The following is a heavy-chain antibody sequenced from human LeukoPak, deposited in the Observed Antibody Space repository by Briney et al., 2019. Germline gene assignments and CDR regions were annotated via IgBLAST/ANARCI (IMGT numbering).Heavy chain of an antibody. J-gene: IGHJ4*02. CDR1: GGSISSGGYY. Sequence: PSEALSLTCTVSGGSISSGGYYWSWIRQPPGKGLEWIGYIYHSGSTYYNPSLKSRVTISVDPSKNQFSLKLSSVTAADTAVYYCARLKSSYGCDYWGQGTLVTVSS. CDR2: IYHSGST. V-gene: IGHV4-30-2*01. D-gene: IGHD5-18*01. CDR3: ARLKSSYGCDY.